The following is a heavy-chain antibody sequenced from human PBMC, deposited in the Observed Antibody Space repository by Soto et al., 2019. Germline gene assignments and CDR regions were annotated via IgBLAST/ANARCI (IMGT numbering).Heavy chain of an antibody. Sequence: GGSLRLSCAASGFTFSSYGMHWVRQAPGKGLEWVAVIWYDGSNKYYADSVKGRFTISRDNSKNTLYLQMNSLRAEDTAVYYCARDGHCSGGSCYSVGLDYWGQGTLVTVSS. V-gene: IGHV3-33*01. CDR3: ARDGHCSGGSCYSVGLDY. J-gene: IGHJ4*02. D-gene: IGHD2-15*01. CDR2: IWYDGSNK. CDR1: GFTFSSYG.